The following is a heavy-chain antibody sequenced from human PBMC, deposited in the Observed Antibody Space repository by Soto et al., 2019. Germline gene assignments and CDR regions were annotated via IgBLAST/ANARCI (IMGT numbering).Heavy chain of an antibody. V-gene: IGHV3-15*07. Sequence: GGSLRLSCAASGFNFSNAWISWVRQAPGKGLEWVGRIKSKTDGGTTDYAEPVKGRFAISRDDSNNMVYLQMNSLKIEDTAVYYCTTDSYSTIIIVRFDYWGHGTLVTVSS. CDR2: IKSKTDGGTT. CDR1: GFNFSNAW. D-gene: IGHD3-22*01. CDR3: TTDSYSTIIIVRFDY. J-gene: IGHJ4*01.